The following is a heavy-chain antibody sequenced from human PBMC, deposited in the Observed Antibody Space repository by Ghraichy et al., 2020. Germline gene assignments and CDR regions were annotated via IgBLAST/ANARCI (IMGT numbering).Heavy chain of an antibody. CDR2: IYTGGST. D-gene: IGHD1-26*01. CDR1: GFTVSSKY. Sequence: GSLRLSCAASGFTVSSKYMSWVRQAPGKGLEWVSVIYTGGSTYYADSVKGRFTISRDNSKNTLYLQMNSLRAEDTAVYYCARGGSNSHFDYWGQGTLVTVSS. J-gene: IGHJ4*02. V-gene: IGHV3-53*01. CDR3: ARGGSNSHFDY.